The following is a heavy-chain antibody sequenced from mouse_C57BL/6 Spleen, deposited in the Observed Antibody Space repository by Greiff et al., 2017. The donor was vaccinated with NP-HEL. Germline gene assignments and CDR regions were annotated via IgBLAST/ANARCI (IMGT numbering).Heavy chain of an antibody. CDR1: GYSFTGYY. Sequence: EVQLQQSGPELVKPGASVKISCKASGYSFTGYYMNWVKQSPEKSLEWIGEINPSTGGTTYNQKFKAKATLTVDKSSSTAYMQLKSLTSEDSAVYYCARTVVAPNAMDYWGQGTSVTVSS. J-gene: IGHJ4*01. V-gene: IGHV1-42*01. CDR2: INPSTGGT. D-gene: IGHD1-1*01. CDR3: ARTVVAPNAMDY.